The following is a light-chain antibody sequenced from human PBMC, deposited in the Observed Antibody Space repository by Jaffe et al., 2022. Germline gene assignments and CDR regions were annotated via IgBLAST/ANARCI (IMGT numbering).Light chain of an antibody. CDR1: QGISSY. CDR3: QQLNSYPL. V-gene: IGKV1-9*01. Sequence: DIQLTQSPSILSASVGDRVTITCRASQGISSYLAWYQQKPGKAPNLLIYGASTLQSGVPSRFSGSGSGTEFTLTISSLQPEDFATYYCQQLNSYPLFGPGSKVDIK. CDR2: GAS. J-gene: IGKJ3*01.